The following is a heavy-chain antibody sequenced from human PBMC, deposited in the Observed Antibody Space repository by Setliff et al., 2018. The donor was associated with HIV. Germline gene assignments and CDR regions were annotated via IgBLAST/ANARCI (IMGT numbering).Heavy chain of an antibody. CDR3: ARMSDSSGPFDP. CDR1: GFSLSTSGMC. J-gene: IGHJ5*02. D-gene: IGHD6-19*01. V-gene: IGHV2-70*11. CDR2: IDWDDDK. Sequence: SGPTLVNPTQTLTLTCTFSGFSLSTSGMCVSWIRQPPGKALEWLARIDWDDDKYYSTSLKARLTISKDTSKNQVVLTMTNMDPVDTATYYCARMSDSSGPFDPWGQGTLVTVSS.